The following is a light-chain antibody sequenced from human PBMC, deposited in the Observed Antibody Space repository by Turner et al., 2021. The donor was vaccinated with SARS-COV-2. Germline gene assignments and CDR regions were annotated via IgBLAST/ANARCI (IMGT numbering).Light chain of an antibody. CDR1: QGIGTF. Sequence: DIQLTQSPSLLSASVGDRVTISCRASQGIGTFLAWYQQKPGKAPKLLIYGASILQSAVPSRFSGSGSGTEFTLTISSLQPEDFATYYCQQLNSHPRTFGQGTKVEIK. J-gene: IGKJ1*01. CDR3: QQLNSHPRT. V-gene: IGKV1-9*01. CDR2: GAS.